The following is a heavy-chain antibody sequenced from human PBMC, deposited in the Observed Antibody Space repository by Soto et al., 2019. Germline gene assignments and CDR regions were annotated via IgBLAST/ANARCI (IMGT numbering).Heavy chain of an antibody. J-gene: IGHJ3*02. V-gene: IGHV4-59*01. Sequence: QVQLQESGPGLVXPSETLSLTCTVSGGSISSYYWSWIRQPPGKGLEWIGYIYYSGSTNYNPSLKSRVTISVDTSKNQFSLKLSSVTAXXXXXXXXXXXXXXXAFDIWGQGTMVTVSS. CDR2: IYYSGST. CDR1: GGSISSYY. CDR3: XXXXXXXAFDI.